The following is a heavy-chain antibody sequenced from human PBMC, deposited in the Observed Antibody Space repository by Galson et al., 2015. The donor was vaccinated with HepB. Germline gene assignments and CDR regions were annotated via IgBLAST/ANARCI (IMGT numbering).Heavy chain of an antibody. CDR1: GFTFSDYA. CDR3: AKGWAVRRFDATYNCLDP. D-gene: IGHD2-15*01. CDR2: ISGNGGST. Sequence: SLRLSCAASGFTFSDYAMSWVRQAPGKGLEWVSAISGNGGSTYYADSVKGRFTISRDNAKNTLYLQMNSLRAEDTAVYYCAKGWAVRRFDATYNCLDPWGKGTPVTVSS. J-gene: IGHJ5*01. V-gene: IGHV3-23*01.